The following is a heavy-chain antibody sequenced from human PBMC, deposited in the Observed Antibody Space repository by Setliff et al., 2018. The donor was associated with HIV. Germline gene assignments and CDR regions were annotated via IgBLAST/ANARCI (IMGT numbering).Heavy chain of an antibody. V-gene: IGHV4-38-2*01. CDR3: ARREEPNANNFWSGYSGFDY. CDR2: IYQTANT. D-gene: IGHD3-3*01. CDR1: GYSISSGHY. Sequence: SETLSLTCAVSGYSISSGHYWGWIRQPPGKGLEWIGSIYQTANTFYSPSLKRRAAISVDPSKNQFSRRLSSVTAADTAIYYCARREEPNANNFWSGYSGFDYWGQGMLVTVSS. J-gene: IGHJ4*02.